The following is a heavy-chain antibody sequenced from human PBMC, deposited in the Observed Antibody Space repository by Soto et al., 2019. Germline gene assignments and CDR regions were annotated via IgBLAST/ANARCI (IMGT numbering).Heavy chain of an antibody. Sequence: VQSGAEVSKPGSSVRVSCKASGDSFNTDTFTWVRQAPGQGLEWMGGILPMFRTTDYAQQFRGRVRITANESTNTVYIEIRSLRSEDTAIYFCARGTQSTSDRMCSRTLSYFPRHWGQGSLVAVSS. V-gene: IGHV1-69*01. CDR3: ARGTQSTSDRMCSRTLSYFPRH. J-gene: IGHJ4*02. D-gene: IGHD2-2*01. CDR1: GDSFNTDT. CDR2: ILPMFRTT.